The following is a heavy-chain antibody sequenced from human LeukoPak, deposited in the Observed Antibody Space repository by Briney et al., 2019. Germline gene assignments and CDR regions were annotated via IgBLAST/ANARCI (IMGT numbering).Heavy chain of an antibody. J-gene: IGHJ3*02. CDR1: GFTFSSYW. CDR3: ARDQVPQGFDI. Sequence: GGSLRLSCAASGFTFSSYWMHWVRQAPGKGLEWVANIKQDGTEKYYVDSVMGRFTISRDNAKNSLYLQMNSLRVEDTAVYYCARDQVPQGFDIWGQGTMVTVSS. CDR2: IKQDGTEK. V-gene: IGHV3-7*01.